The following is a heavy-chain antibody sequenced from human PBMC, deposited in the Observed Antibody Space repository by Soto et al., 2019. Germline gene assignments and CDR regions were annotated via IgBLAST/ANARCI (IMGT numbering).Heavy chain of an antibody. CDR2: INTDGSST. CDR3: AKRGVDTFGLSY. Sequence: EVQLVESGGGLVQPGGSLRLSCAVSGFTFSSFWMHWVRQAPGEGLVWVSRINTDGSSTSYADSVKGRFTISSDNAKNTLYLQMNSLRVEATAMYYCAKRGVDTFGLSYWGQGTLVTVSS. D-gene: IGHD3-10*01. CDR1: GFTFSSFW. V-gene: IGHV3-74*01. J-gene: IGHJ4*02.